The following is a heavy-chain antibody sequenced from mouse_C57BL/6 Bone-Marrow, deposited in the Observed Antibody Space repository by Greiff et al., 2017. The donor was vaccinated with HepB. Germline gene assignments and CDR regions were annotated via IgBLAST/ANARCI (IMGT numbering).Heavy chain of an antibody. CDR1: GYTFTNYW. V-gene: IGHV1-63*01. CDR3: ARRGYGSSWGYYFDY. CDR2: IYPGGGYT. Sequence: QVQLQQSGAELVRPGTSVKMSCKASGYTFTNYWIGWAKQRPGHGLEWIGDIYPGGGYTNYNEKFKGKATLTADKSSSTAYMQFSSLTSEDSAIYYCARRGYGSSWGYYFDYWGQGTTLTVSS. D-gene: IGHD1-1*01. J-gene: IGHJ2*01.